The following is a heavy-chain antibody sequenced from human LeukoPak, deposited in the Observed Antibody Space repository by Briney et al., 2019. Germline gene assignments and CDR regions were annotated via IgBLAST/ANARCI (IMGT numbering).Heavy chain of an antibody. CDR1: GFNFGNYE. D-gene: IGHD5/OR15-5a*01. J-gene: IGHJ3*02. CDR3: AREIVSTPDTFDI. CDR2: IGGSGSPT. Sequence: VGSLRLSCVVSGFNFGNYEMSWVRQAPGKGLDWVSYIGGSGSPTHYADSVKGRFTVSRDNAKNSLYLQLNSLRAEDTAVYYCAREIVSTPDTFDIWGQRTVVTVSS. V-gene: IGHV3-48*03.